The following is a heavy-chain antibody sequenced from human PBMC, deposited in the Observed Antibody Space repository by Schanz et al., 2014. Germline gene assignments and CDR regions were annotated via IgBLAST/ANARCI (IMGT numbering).Heavy chain of an antibody. CDR3: ARDGEAAAGCDY. V-gene: IGHV1-18*01. D-gene: IGHD6-13*01. CDR1: GYTFTSYG. J-gene: IGHJ4*02. CDR2: ISAYNGHT. Sequence: QVQLVQSGAEVKKPGVSVKVSCKASGYTFTSYGITWVRQAPGQGLEWMGWISAYNGHTTYAQNFQGRVTMTRDTSTSTVYMELSSLRSEDTAVYYCARDGEAAAGCDYWGQGTLVNVSS.